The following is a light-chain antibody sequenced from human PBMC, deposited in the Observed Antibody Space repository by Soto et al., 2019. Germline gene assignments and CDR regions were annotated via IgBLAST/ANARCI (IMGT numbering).Light chain of an antibody. CDR1: QGISNY. J-gene: IGKJ1*01. CDR2: AAS. Sequence: DIQMTQSPSSLSASVGDRVTITCRASQGISNYLAWNQQRPGKVPKLLIYAASTLQSGVPSRFSGSGSGTDFTLTISGLQPEDVATYYCQKYNSAPWTFGQGTKVEIK. CDR3: QKYNSAPWT. V-gene: IGKV1-27*01.